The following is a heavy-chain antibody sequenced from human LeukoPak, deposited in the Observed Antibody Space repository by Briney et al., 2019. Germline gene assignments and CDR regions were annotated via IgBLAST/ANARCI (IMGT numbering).Heavy chain of an antibody. Sequence: GSLRLSCAASGFTFSSYWMNWVRQAPGKGLVWVSRINSDGSSTSYADSVKGRFTISRDNAKNTLYLQMNSLRAEDTAVYYCARRSSGSPPYYFGYWGQGTLVTVSS. D-gene: IGHD1-26*01. CDR1: GFTFSSYW. CDR3: ARRSSGSPPYYFGY. CDR2: INSDGSST. V-gene: IGHV3-74*01. J-gene: IGHJ4*02.